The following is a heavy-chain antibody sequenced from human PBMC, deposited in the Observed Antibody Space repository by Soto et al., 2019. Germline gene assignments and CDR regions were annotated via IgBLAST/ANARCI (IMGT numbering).Heavy chain of an antibody. V-gene: IGHV3-11*01. CDR2: ISNSGNTI. D-gene: IGHD2-15*01. CDR3: ARGHSGSGGVDY. CDR1: GFTFSDYY. J-gene: IGHJ4*02. Sequence: QVQLVESGGGLVKPGGSLTLPCVASGFTFSDYYMSWIRQAPGMGLEWISYISNSGNTIYYADSVKGRFTISRDNAKNSLYLQRNSLRAEDTAVYYCARGHSGSGGVDYWGQGTLVTVSS.